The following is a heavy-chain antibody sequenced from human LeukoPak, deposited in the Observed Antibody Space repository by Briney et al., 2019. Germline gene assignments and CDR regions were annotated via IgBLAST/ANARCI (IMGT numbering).Heavy chain of an antibody. CDR1: GGSISSGGYY. CDR2: IYYSGST. J-gene: IGHJ1*01. V-gene: IGHV4-31*03. D-gene: IGHD2-2*01. Sequence: SETLSLTCTVSGGSISSGGYYWSWIRQHPGKGLEWIGYIYYSGSTYYNPSLKSRVTISVDTSKNQFSLKLSSVTAADTAVYYCARSNLGQLLSPQPGQHWGQGTLVTVSS. CDR3: ARSNLGQLLSPQPGQH.